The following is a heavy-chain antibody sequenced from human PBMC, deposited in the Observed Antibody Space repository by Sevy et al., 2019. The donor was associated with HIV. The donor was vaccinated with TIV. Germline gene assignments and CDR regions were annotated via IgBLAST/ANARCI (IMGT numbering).Heavy chain of an antibody. CDR3: TRDYGIGQWLTRASLPRFDY. D-gene: IGHD6-19*01. J-gene: IGHJ4*02. CDR2: IRSKAYGGTT. V-gene: IGHV3-49*03. CDR1: GFTFGDYA. Sequence: GGSLRLSCTASGFTFGDYAMSWFRQAPGKGLEWVGFIRSKAYGGTTEYAASVKGRFTISRDDSKGIAYLQMNSLKTEDTAVYYCTRDYGIGQWLTRASLPRFDYWGQGTLVTVSS.